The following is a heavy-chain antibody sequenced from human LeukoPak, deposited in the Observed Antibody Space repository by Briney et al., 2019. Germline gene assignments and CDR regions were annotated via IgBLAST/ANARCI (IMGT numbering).Heavy chain of an antibody. Sequence: GGSLRLSCAASGFTFSSYGMHWVRQAPGKGLEWVAVISYDGTNKYYADSVKGRFTISRDNSKNTLYLQMNSLRAEDTAVYYCARESGYPSFYFDYWGQGTLVTVSS. V-gene: IGHV3-33*01. J-gene: IGHJ4*02. CDR2: ISYDGTNK. D-gene: IGHD5-18*01. CDR1: GFTFSSYG. CDR3: ARESGYPSFYFDY.